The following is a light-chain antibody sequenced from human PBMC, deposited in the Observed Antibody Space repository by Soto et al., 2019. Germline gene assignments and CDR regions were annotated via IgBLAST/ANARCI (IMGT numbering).Light chain of an antibody. CDR3: HQYDSSPLT. Sequence: EIVLTQSPGTLSLSPGERATLSCRASQSVSSSYLAWYQQKPGQAPRLLIYGASSRATGIPDRFRGSGSGTDFTLTISRREPEDFAVYYCHQYDSSPLTFGGGTKVEIK. CDR2: GAS. V-gene: IGKV3-20*01. CDR1: QSVSSSY. J-gene: IGKJ4*01.